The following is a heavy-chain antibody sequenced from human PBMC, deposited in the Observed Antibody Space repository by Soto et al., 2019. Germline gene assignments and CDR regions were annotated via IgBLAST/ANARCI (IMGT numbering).Heavy chain of an antibody. CDR3: AREDSIIIPAVSDF. D-gene: IGHD2-2*01. J-gene: IGHJ4*02. V-gene: IGHV3-21*01. CDR2: ISKSDYT. CDR1: GFAFNNYG. Sequence: GESMRLSFTVSGFAFNNYGINWVRPAPGKGLEWVSSISKSDYTYYSDSVKGRFTISRDNAKNSVSLQMNTLRVEDTAVYYCAREDSIIIPAVSDFWGQGTLVNVSS.